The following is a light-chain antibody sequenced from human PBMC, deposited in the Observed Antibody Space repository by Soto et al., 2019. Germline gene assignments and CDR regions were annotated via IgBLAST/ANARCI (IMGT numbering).Light chain of an antibody. V-gene: IGKV3-15*01. CDR2: GAS. Sequence: ELLMTHSVATQSVSPGQRASLSYTASQSVSTSVAWYHQKPGQAPRLLVYGASNRATGIPARFSGSGAGTDFTLTISSLQSEDFGVYFCQEYKGYPTTFGQGTKVDIK. CDR1: QSVSTS. CDR3: QEYKGYPTT. J-gene: IGKJ1*01.